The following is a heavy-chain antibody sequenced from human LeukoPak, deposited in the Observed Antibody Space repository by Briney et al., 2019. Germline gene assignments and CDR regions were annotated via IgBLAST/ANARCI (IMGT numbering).Heavy chain of an antibody. V-gene: IGHV3-21*06. CDR2: ISSSSSYI. Sequence: GGSLRLSCAASGFTFSSYSMNWVRQAPGKGVEWVSSISSSSSYIYYADSVKGRFTVSRDNSKNTLNLQMNNLRAEDTAVYYCVKGTSTSWSFDYWGQGTLVIASS. CDR3: VKGTSTSWSFDY. J-gene: IGHJ4*02. CDR1: GFTFSSYS. D-gene: IGHD2-2*01.